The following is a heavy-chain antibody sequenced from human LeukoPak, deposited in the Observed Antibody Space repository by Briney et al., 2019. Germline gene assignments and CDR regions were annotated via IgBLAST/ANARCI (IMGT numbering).Heavy chain of an antibody. CDR1: GGTFSSYA. J-gene: IGHJ4*02. D-gene: IGHD6-19*01. CDR2: IIPILGIA. CDR3: ARGAYSSGWYSG. Sequence: SVKVSCKASGGTFSSYAISWVRQALGQGLEWMGRIIPILGIANYAQKFQGRVTITADKSTSTAYMELSSLRSEDTAVYYCARGAYSSGWYSGWGQGTLVTVSS. V-gene: IGHV1-69*04.